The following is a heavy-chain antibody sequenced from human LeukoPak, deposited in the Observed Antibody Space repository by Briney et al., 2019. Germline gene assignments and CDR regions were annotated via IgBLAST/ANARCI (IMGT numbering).Heavy chain of an antibody. CDR2: ISSSGSTI. Sequence: GGSLRLSCAASGFTFSSYEMNWVRQAPGKGLEWVSYISSSGSTIYYADSVKGRFTISRDNTQNSLYLQMNSLRAEDTAVYYCARDKIVGATLLDYWGQGALVIVSS. D-gene: IGHD1-26*01. J-gene: IGHJ4*02. CDR3: ARDKIVGATLLDY. CDR1: GFTFSSYE. V-gene: IGHV3-48*03.